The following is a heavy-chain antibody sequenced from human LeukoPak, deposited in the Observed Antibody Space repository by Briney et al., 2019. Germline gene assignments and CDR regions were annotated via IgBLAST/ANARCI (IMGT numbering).Heavy chain of an antibody. CDR1: GGSISSSNW. Sequence: SGTLSLTCAVSGGSISSSNWWSWVRQPPGKGLEWIGEIYHSGSTNYNPSLKSRVTISVDKSKNQFSLKLSSVTAADTAVYYCARVPYYGSGSYYPDDYWGQGTLVTVSS. D-gene: IGHD3-10*01. CDR3: ARVPYYGSGSYYPDDY. CDR2: IYHSGST. V-gene: IGHV4-4*02. J-gene: IGHJ4*02.